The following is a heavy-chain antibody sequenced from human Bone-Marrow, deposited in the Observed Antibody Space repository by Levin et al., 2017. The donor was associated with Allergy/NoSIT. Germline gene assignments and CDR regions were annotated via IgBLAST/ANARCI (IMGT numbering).Heavy chain of an antibody. J-gene: IGHJ6*02. Sequence: GESLKISCATSGFPFSTYGMAWVRQAPGKGLEWVASITTTSNYIHYADSVKGRFTISRDNASNSLSLQMNRLRGEDTAVYYCASAAGAAGRGGMDVWGQGAAVTVSS. V-gene: IGHV3-21*01. CDR2: ITTTSNYI. CDR1: GFPFSTYG. D-gene: IGHD6-13*01. CDR3: ASAAGAAGRGGMDV.